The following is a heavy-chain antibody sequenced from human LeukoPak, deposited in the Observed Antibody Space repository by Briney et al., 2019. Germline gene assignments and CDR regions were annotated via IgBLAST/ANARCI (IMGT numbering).Heavy chain of an antibody. V-gene: IGHV3-23*01. D-gene: IGHD2/OR15-2a*01. J-gene: IGHJ1*01. CDR1: GFTFDNYA. CDR3: AKHAGYYSNSQGEYFQH. CDR2: ISGRGGST. Sequence: GGSLRLSCAASGFTFDNYALSWVRQAPGKGLEWVSGISGRGGSTDQADPVKGRFTISRDNSKNTLYLQMNSLSAEDTAIYYCAKHAGYYSNSQGEYFQHWGQGTLVTVSS.